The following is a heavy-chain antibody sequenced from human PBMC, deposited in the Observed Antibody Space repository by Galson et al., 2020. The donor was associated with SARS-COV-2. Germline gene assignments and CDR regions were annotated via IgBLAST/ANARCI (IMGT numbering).Heavy chain of an antibody. J-gene: IGHJ4*02. Sequence: GGSLRLSCAASGFTFSSYSMNWVRQAPGKGLEWVSSISSSSSYIYYADSVKGRFTISRDNAKNSLYLQMNSLRAEDTAVYYCARDFAYDILTGYYSVWGQGTLVTVSS. V-gene: IGHV3-21*01. CDR1: GFTFSSYS. D-gene: IGHD3-9*01. CDR3: ARDFAYDILTGYYSV. CDR2: ISSSSSYI.